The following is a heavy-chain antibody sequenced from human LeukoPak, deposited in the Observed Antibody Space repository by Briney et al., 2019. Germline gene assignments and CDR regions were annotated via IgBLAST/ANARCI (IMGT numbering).Heavy chain of an antibody. CDR2: IYSGGST. CDR1: EFSVGSNY. D-gene: IGHD5-24*01. J-gene: IGHJ4*02. Sequence: PGGSLRLSCAASEFSVGSNYMTWVRQAPGKGLEWVSLIYSGGSTYYADSVKGRFTISRDNSQNTLYLQMNSLRAEDTAVYYCAKDPWSQTATVPRPFDYWGQGTLVTVSS. CDR3: AKDPWSQTATVPRPFDY. V-gene: IGHV3-53*01.